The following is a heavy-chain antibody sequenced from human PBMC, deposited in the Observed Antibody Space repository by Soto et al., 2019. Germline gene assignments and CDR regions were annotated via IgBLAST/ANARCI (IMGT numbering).Heavy chain of an antibody. V-gene: IGHV4-4*02. CDR3: ARAAAERWAYYYYGMDV. J-gene: IGHJ6*02. CDR2: IYHSGST. D-gene: IGHD6-13*01. Sequence: QVQLQESGPGLVKPSGTLSLTCAVSGGSISSSNWWSWVRQPPGKGLEWIGEIYHSGSTNYNPSLTSRVTIAVXXSXNXXSRKLSSVTAADTAVYYCARAAAERWAYYYYGMDVWGQGTTVTVSS. CDR1: GGSISSSNW.